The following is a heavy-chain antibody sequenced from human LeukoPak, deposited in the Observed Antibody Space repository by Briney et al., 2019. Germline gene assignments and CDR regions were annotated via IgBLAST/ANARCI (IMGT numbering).Heavy chain of an antibody. D-gene: IGHD3-22*01. CDR1: GYTFTGYY. Sequence: GESLKISCKASGYTFTGYYMHWVRQAPGQGLEWMGWINPNSGGTNYAQKFQGRVTMTRDTSISTAYMELSRLRSDDTAVYYCARAAYYYDSSGYSPFDYWGQGTLVTVSS. CDR2: INPNSGGT. V-gene: IGHV1-2*02. CDR3: ARAAYYYDSSGYSPFDY. J-gene: IGHJ4*02.